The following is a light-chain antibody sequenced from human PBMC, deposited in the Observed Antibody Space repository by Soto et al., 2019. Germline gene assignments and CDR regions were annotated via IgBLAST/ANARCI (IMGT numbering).Light chain of an antibody. V-gene: IGKV3-15*01. Sequence: EILMTQSQATLSFSPGERATLSCRASQSISSKVAWYQQKPGQAPRLLIYGASTRATGVPARFSGGGSGTEFTLTISSLQSEDFAVYFCQQYKDWPPYTFGQGTKLEIK. CDR2: GAS. CDR3: QQYKDWPPYT. CDR1: QSISSK. J-gene: IGKJ2*01.